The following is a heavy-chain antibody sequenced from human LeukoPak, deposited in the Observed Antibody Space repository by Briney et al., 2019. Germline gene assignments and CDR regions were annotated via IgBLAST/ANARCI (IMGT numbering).Heavy chain of an antibody. Sequence: ASETLSLTCTVSGGSISSSGYYWDWIRQPPGKGLEWIGSIYYTGSTYYNPSLKSRVTISVDTSKNQFSLKLSSVTAADTAVYYCASFRMLTTTYYSTSSGYKGFDYWGQGTLVTVSS. CDR3: ASFRMLTTTYYSTSSGYKGFDY. CDR2: IYYTGST. V-gene: IGHV4-39*07. CDR1: GGSISSSGYY. D-gene: IGHD3-22*01. J-gene: IGHJ4*02.